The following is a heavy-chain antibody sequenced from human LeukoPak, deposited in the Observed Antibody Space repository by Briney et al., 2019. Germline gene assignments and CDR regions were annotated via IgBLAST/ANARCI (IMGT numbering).Heavy chain of an antibody. J-gene: IGHJ6*02. CDR1: GFTFSDSY. Sequence: SGGSLRLSCAASGFTFSDSYMSWIRQAPGKGLEWVSTITSGSSYTNYGDSVKGRFTISRDNAKDSLYLQMNRLRADDTAVYYCASGRGRRMDVWGQGTTVTVSS. V-gene: IGHV3-11*06. CDR2: ITSGSSYT. D-gene: IGHD1-1*01. CDR3: ASGRGRRMDV.